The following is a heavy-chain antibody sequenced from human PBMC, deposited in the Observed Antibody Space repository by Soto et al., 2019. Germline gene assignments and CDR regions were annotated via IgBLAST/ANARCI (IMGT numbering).Heavy chain of an antibody. CDR1: GFTFSRYA. Sequence: GGSLRLSCAASGFTFSRYAMHWVRQAPGKGLEWVAVISYDGSNKYYADSVKGRFTMSRDNSKNTLYLQMNSLRAEDTAVYYCARGSGGYCSGGSCYEVAYMDVWGQGTTVTVSS. CDR3: ARGSGGYCSGGSCYEVAYMDV. V-gene: IGHV3-30-3*01. D-gene: IGHD2-15*01. CDR2: ISYDGSNK. J-gene: IGHJ6*02.